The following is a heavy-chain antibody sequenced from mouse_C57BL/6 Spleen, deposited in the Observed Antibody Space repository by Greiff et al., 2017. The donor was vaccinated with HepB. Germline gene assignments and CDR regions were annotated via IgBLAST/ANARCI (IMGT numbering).Heavy chain of an antibody. Sequence: QVQLKESGPGLVAPSQSLSITCTVSGFSLTSYGLHWVRQPPGKGLEWLVVIWSDGSTTYNSALKSRLSISKDNSKSQVFLKMNSLQTDDTAMYYCARPDDYGGAMDYWGQGTSVTVSS. CDR2: IWSDGST. D-gene: IGHD2-4*01. J-gene: IGHJ4*01. V-gene: IGHV2-6*03. CDR3: ARPDDYGGAMDY. CDR1: GFSLTSYG.